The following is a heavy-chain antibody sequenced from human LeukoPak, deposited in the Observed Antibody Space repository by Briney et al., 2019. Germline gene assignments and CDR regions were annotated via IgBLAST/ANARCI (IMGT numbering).Heavy chain of an antibody. Sequence: HTGRSLRLSCAASGFTFSSYGMHWVRQAPGKGLEWVAVIWYDGSNKYYADSVKGRFTISRDNSKNTLYLQMNSLRVEDTAVYYCARERWLQPDYWGQGILVTVSS. J-gene: IGHJ4*02. D-gene: IGHD5-12*01. V-gene: IGHV3-33*01. CDR3: ARERWLQPDY. CDR1: GFTFSSYG. CDR2: IWYDGSNK.